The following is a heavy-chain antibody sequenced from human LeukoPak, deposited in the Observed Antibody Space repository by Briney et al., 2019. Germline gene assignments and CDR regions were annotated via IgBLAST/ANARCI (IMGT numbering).Heavy chain of an antibody. D-gene: IGHD4-17*01. Sequence: GGSLRLSCAASGFTFSSYWMHWVRQAPGKGLVWVSRINSDGSSTSYADSVKGRFTISRDNAKNTLYLQMNSLRAEDTAVYYCARGHIGGDYFDYWGPGTLVTVSS. CDR1: GFTFSSYW. CDR3: ARGHIGGDYFDY. CDR2: INSDGSST. V-gene: IGHV3-74*01. J-gene: IGHJ4*02.